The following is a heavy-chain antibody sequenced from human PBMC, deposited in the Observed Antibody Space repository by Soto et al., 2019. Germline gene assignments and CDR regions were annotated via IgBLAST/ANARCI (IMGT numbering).Heavy chain of an antibody. CDR1: GFTFSSYA. V-gene: IGHV3-23*01. Sequence: GGSLRLSCAASGFTFSSYAMSWVRQAPGKGLEWVSAISGSGGSTYYADSVKGRFTISRDNSKNTLYLQMNSLRAEDTAVYYCAKETLNPYSSSWYLYYYYGMDVWGQGTTVTVSS. CDR2: ISGSGGST. CDR3: AKETLNPYSSSWYLYYYYGMDV. J-gene: IGHJ6*02. D-gene: IGHD6-13*01.